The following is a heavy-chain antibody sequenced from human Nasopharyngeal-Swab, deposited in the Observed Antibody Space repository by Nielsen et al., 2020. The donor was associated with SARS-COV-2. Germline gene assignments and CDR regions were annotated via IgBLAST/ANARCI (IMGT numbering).Heavy chain of an antibody. D-gene: IGHD3-22*01. Sequence: SGPTLVNPTQTLTLTCTFSGFSLSTSGVGVGWIRQPPGKALEWLALIYWDVDKRYSPSLKGRLTITKDTSKNQVVLTMTDMDPVDTATYFCAHRPVVSYYDSRLDYFDYWGQGTLVTVSS. J-gene: IGHJ4*02. CDR2: IYWDVDK. V-gene: IGHV2-5*02. CDR1: GFSLSTSGVG. CDR3: AHRPVVSYYDSRLDYFDY.